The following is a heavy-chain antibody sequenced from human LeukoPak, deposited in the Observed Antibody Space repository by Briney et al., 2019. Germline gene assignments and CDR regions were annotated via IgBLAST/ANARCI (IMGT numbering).Heavy chain of an antibody. D-gene: IGHD5-24*01. Sequence: SVKVSCKASGGTFSSYAISWVRQAPGQGLEWMGGIIPIFGTANYAQKFQGRVTITADESTSTAYMELSSLRSEDTAVYYCAGMPMATPSPFDYWGQGTLVTVSS. CDR2: IIPIFGTA. V-gene: IGHV1-69*13. J-gene: IGHJ4*02. CDR1: GGTFSSYA. CDR3: AGMPMATPSPFDY.